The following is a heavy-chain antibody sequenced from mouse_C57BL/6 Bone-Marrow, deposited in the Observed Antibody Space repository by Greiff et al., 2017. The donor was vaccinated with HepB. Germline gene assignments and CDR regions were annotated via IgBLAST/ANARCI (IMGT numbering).Heavy chain of an antibody. V-gene: IGHV5-4*03. CDR2: ISDGGSYT. Sequence: EVKVVESGGGLVKPGGSLKLSCAASGFTFSSYAMSWVRQTPEKRLEWVATISDGGSYTYYPDNVKGRFTISRDNAKNNLYLQMSHLKSEDTAMYYCARGRLITTVVAPYYFDYWGQGTTLTVSS. CDR3: ARGRLITTVVAPYYFDY. J-gene: IGHJ2*01. CDR1: GFTFSSYA. D-gene: IGHD1-1*01.